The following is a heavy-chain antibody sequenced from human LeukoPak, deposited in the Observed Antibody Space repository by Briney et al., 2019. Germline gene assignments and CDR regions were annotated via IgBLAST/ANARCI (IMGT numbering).Heavy chain of an antibody. CDR1: GFTFSSYS. CDR3: ARVWGVSSWYLMDN. Sequence: GGSLRLSCAASGFTFSSYSMNWVRQAPGKRLEWVPTISTSSYYIEYADSVRGRFTISRDNARNSLYLQMSSLRVEDTAVYYCARVWGVSSWYLMDNWGQGTLVTVSS. V-gene: IGHV3-21*01. CDR2: ISTSSYYI. J-gene: IGHJ4*02. D-gene: IGHD6-13*01.